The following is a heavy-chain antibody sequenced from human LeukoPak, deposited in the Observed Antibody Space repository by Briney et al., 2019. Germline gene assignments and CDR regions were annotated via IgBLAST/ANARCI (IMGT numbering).Heavy chain of an antibody. D-gene: IGHD3-9*01. CDR3: ARDRPFYDILTGYYTSDY. CDR2: ISAYNGNT. J-gene: IGHJ4*02. V-gene: IGHV1-18*01. CDR1: GYTFTSYG. Sequence: ASVKVSCKASGYTFTSYGISWMRQAPGQGLEWMGWISAYNGNTNYAQKLQGRVTMTTDTSTSTAYMELRSLRSDDTAVYYCARDRPFYDILTGYYTSDYWGQGTLVTVSS.